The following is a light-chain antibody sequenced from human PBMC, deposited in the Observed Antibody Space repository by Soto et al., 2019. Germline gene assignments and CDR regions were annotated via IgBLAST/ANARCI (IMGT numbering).Light chain of an antibody. Sequence: EIVLTQSPGTLSLSPGERATLSCRASQSVSSSYLAWYQQKPGQAPRLLIYGPSTRATGIPARFSGSGSGTEFFLTISSLQSEDFAVYYCQYYNNWLGAFGGGTKVDIK. CDR2: GPS. V-gene: IGKV3-15*01. CDR1: QSVSSSY. J-gene: IGKJ4*01. CDR3: QYYNNWLGA.